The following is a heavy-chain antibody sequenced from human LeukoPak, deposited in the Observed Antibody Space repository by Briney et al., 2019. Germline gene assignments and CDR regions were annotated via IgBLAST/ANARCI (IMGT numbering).Heavy chain of an antibody. J-gene: IGHJ5*02. V-gene: IGHV4-34*01. CDR2: INHSGST. D-gene: IGHD3-9*01. Sequence: SETLSLTCAVYGGSFSGYYWSWIRQPPGKGLEWIGEINHSGSTNYHPSLKSRVTISVDTSKNQFSLKLSSVTAADTAVYYCAIETHETAYDILTAWGQGTLVTVSS. CDR3: AIETHETAYDILTA. CDR1: GGSFSGYY.